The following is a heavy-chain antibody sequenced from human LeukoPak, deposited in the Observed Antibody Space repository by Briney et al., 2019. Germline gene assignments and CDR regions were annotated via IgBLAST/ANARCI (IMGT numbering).Heavy chain of an antibody. CDR2: INPNSGGT. CDR1: GYTFTGYY. D-gene: IGHD3-3*01. V-gene: IGHV1-2*02. J-gene: IGHJ3*02. CDR3: ARDRYDFWSGFAPDAFDI. Sequence: ASVKVSCKASGYTFTGYYMHWVRQAPGQGLEWMGWINPNSGGTNYAQKFQGRVTMTRDTSISTAYMELSRLRSDDTAVYYCARDRYDFWSGFAPDAFDIWGQGTMVTVSS.